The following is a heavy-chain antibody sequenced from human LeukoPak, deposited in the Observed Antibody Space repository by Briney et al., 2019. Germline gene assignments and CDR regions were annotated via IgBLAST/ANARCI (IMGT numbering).Heavy chain of an antibody. Sequence: SVKVSCKASGGTFSSYAISWVRQAPGQGLEWMGGIIPIFGIANYAQKFQGRVTITADESTSTAYMELSSLRSEDTAVYYCARGDTLYGSSAHAGYWGQGTLVTVSS. J-gene: IGHJ4*02. CDR3: ARGDTLYGSSAHAGY. CDR1: GGTFSSYA. CDR2: IIPIFGIA. V-gene: IGHV1-69*13. D-gene: IGHD6-13*01.